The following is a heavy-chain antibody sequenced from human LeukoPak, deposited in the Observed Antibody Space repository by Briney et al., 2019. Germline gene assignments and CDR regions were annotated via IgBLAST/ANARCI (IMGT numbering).Heavy chain of an antibody. V-gene: IGHV3-23*01. CDR3: AKDNGYCTSTTCFLEY. J-gene: IGHJ4*02. CDR2: ISGSGGST. CDR1: GFTFNSYA. Sequence: GGSLRLSCVASGFTFNSYAMSWVRQAPGKELEWVSAISGSGGSTYYADYVKGRFTISRDNSKSTLYLQMSSLGAEDTALYYCAKDNGYCTSTTCFLEYWGQGALVTVSS. D-gene: IGHD2-2*03.